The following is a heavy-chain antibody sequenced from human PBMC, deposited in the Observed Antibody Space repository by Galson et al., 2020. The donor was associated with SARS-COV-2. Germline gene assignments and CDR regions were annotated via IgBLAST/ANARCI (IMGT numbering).Heavy chain of an antibody. V-gene: IGHV4-59*13. CDR1: GGYISSYY. CDR3: ARGRTRRTDILTGYYVGYYYYYGMDV. D-gene: IGHD3-9*01. Sequence: SETLSLTCTVSGGYISSYYWSWIRQPPGKGLEWIGYIYYSGSTNYNPSLKSRVTISVDTSKNQFSLKLSSVTAADTAVYYCARGRTRRTDILTGYYVGYYYYYGMDVWGQGTTVTVSS. CDR2: IYYSGST. J-gene: IGHJ6*02.